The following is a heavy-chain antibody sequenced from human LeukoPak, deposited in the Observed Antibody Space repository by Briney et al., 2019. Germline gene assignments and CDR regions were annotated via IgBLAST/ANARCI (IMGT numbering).Heavy chain of an antibody. J-gene: IGHJ4*02. Sequence: GPLRLSCAASGFTFSSYAMSWVRQAPGKGLEWVSAISGSGGSTYYADSVKGRFTISRDNSKNTLYLQMNSLRAEDTAVYYCAKSMVRGVPRTPSDYWGQGTLVTVSS. CDR3: AKSMVRGVPRTPSDY. CDR2: ISGSGGST. D-gene: IGHD3-10*01. V-gene: IGHV3-23*01. CDR1: GFTFSSYA.